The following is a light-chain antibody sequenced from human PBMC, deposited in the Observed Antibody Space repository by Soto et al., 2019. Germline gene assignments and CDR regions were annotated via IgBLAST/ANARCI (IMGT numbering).Light chain of an antibody. CDR2: EVT. CDR1: SSDVGIYNY. Sequence: QSVLTQPASVSVSPGQSIASSCTGSSSDVGIYNYVSWYQQHPGKVPKLIIYEVTNRPSGVSNRFSGSKSGNTASLTISGLQAEDEADYYCSSYTTSSTRVFGTGTKVTVL. CDR3: SSYTTSSTRV. V-gene: IGLV2-14*01. J-gene: IGLJ1*01.